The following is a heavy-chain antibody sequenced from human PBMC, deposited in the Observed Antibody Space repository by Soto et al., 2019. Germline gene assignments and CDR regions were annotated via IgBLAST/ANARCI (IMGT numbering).Heavy chain of an antibody. V-gene: IGHV4-34*01. Sequence: QVQLQQWGAGLLKPSETLSLTCAVYGGSFSGYYWSWIRQPPGKGLEWIGEINHSGSTNYNPSLKSRVTISVDTSKNQFSLKLSSVTAADTAVYYCARIQLWLRGAFDIWGQGTMVTVSS. CDR3: ARIQLWLRGAFDI. CDR1: GGSFSGYY. J-gene: IGHJ3*02. D-gene: IGHD5-18*01. CDR2: INHSGST.